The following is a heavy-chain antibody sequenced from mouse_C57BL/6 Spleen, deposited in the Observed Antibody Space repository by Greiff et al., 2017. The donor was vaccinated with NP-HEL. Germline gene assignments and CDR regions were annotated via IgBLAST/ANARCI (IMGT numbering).Heavy chain of an antibody. J-gene: IGHJ1*03. CDR1: GYTFTSYW. CDR2: INPSNGGT. Sequence: QVQLQQSGTELVKPGASVKLSCKASGYTFTSYWMHWVKQRPGQGLEWIGNINPSNGGTNYNEKFKSKATLTVDKSSSTAYMQLSSLTSEDSAVYYCARDLLLRSWYFDVWGTGTTVTVSS. V-gene: IGHV1-53*01. CDR3: ARDLLLRSWYFDV. D-gene: IGHD1-1*01.